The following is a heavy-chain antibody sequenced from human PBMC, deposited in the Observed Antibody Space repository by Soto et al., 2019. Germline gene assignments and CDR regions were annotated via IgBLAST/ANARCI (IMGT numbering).Heavy chain of an antibody. CDR3: ARGDREDILVVVGARPGEYGIDI. J-gene: IGHJ6*02. CDR1: GFTFRNHS. Sequence: GGSLRLSCAASGFTFRNHSMHWVRQAPGKGLECLAVIAYDGSNAFYRDSVKGRFTVSRDNSKNTLYLHMDSLRSEDTGVYYCARGDREDILVVVGARPGEYGIDIWGQGTTVTVSS. V-gene: IGHV3-30-3*01. CDR2: IAYDGSNA. D-gene: IGHD2-15*01.